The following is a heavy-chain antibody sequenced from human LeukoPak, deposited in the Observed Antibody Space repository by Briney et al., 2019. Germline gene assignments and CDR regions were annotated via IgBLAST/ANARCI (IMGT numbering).Heavy chain of an antibody. J-gene: IGHJ3*02. V-gene: IGHV3-30*02. D-gene: IGHD4-17*01. CDR1: GFTFSSYG. CDR3: AKFYGDYERDAFDI. CDR2: IRYDGSNK. Sequence: PGGSLRLSCAASGFTFSSYGMHWVRQAPGKGLEWVAFIRYDGSNKYYADSVKGRFTISRDSSKNTLYLQMNSLRAEDTAVYYCAKFYGDYERDAFDIWGQGTMVTVSS.